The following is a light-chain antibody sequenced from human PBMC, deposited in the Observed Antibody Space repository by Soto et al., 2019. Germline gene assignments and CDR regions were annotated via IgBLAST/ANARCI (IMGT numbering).Light chain of an antibody. CDR3: CSYAGSYTYV. CDR2: EVT. J-gene: IGLJ1*01. CDR1: SSDVGAYNY. Sequence: QSALTQPASVSGSPGQSITISCTGTSSDVGAYNYVSWYQQHPGKAPKLLIYEVTNRPFGVSNRFSGSKSGNTASLTISGLQAEDEADYYCCSYAGSYTYVFGTGTKVTVL. V-gene: IGLV2-14*01.